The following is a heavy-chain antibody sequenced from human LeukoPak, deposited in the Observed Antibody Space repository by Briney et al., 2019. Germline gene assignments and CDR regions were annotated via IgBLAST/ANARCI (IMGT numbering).Heavy chain of an antibody. CDR2: INGDGGGDTT. Sequence: GRSLRLSCAASGFTFSSSAISWVRQAPGKGLQWLSTINGDGGGDTTNYADSVKGRFTISRDNSKNTLYLQMNSLRADDTAVYYCAKDRHKSGWYGDYWGQGTLVTVSP. CDR1: GFTFSSSA. V-gene: IGHV3-23*01. CDR3: AKDRHKSGWYGDY. D-gene: IGHD6-19*01. J-gene: IGHJ4*02.